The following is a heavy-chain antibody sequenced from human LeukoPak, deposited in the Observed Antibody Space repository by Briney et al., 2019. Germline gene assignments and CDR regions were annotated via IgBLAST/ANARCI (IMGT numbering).Heavy chain of an antibody. Sequence: ASVKVSCKASGYTFTGYYVHWVRQAPGQGLEWMGRINPNIGGSNYAQKFQGRVTMTRDTSISTVYMELSRLTSDDTAVYYCAREMATSYELDYWGQGILVTVSS. CDR3: AREMATSYELDY. CDR2: INPNIGGS. J-gene: IGHJ4*02. V-gene: IGHV1-2*06. D-gene: IGHD5-24*01. CDR1: GYTFTGYY.